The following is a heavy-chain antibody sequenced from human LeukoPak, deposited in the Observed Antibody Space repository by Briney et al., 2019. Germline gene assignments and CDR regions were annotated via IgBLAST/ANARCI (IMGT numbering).Heavy chain of an antibody. CDR2: VSERGDTT. CDR3: AKAPVTSCRGAFCYPFDY. Sequence: GGSLRLSCVASGFTFSTYAMGWVRQVPGKGLEWVSSVSERGDTTYYADSVKGRFTISRDNSKDTLSLQMNSLRAEDAAVYYCAKAPVTSCRGAFCYPFDYWGQGTLVTVSS. J-gene: IGHJ4*02. D-gene: IGHD2-15*01. CDR1: GFTFSTYA. V-gene: IGHV3-23*01.